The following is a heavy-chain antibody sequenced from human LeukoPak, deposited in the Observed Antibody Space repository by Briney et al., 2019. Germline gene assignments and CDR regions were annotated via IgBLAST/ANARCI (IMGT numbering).Heavy chain of an antibody. Sequence: SETLSLTCTVSGGSISSGDYYWSWIRQPPGKGLEWIGYIYYSGSTYYNPSLKSRVTISVDTSKNQFSLKLSSVTAADTAVYFCARANYGGYRRSFDYWGQGTLVTVSS. CDR3: ARANYGGYRRSFDY. V-gene: IGHV4-30-4*01. D-gene: IGHD4-17*01. CDR2: IYYSGST. J-gene: IGHJ4*02. CDR1: GGSISSGDYY.